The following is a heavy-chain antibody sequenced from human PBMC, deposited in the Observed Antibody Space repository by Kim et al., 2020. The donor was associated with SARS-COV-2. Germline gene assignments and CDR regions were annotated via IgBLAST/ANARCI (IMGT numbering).Heavy chain of an antibody. Sequence: GGSLRLSCAASGFTFSNAWMSWVRQAPGKGLEWVGRIKRKTDGGTTDYAAPVKGRFTISRDDSKNTLYLQMNSLKTEDTAVYYCTTALLNYYDSQYGAFDIWGQGKMVTVSS. V-gene: IGHV3-15*01. CDR1: GFTFSNAW. CDR3: TTALLNYYDSQYGAFDI. CDR2: IKRKTDGGTT. D-gene: IGHD3-22*01. J-gene: IGHJ3*02.